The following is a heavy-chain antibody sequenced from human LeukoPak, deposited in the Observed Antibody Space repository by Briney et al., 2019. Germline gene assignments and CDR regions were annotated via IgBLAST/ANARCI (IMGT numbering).Heavy chain of an antibody. J-gene: IGHJ4*02. CDR1: GGSISSYY. CDR2: IYTSGST. D-gene: IGHD6-19*01. Sequence: KPSETLSLTCTVSGGSISSYYWSWIRQPAGKGLEWIGRIYTSGSTNYNPSLKSRVTMSVDTSKNQFSLKLSSVTAADTAVYYCASGYSSGWYFGLFDYWGQGTLVTVSS. V-gene: IGHV4-4*07. CDR3: ASGYSSGWYFGLFDY.